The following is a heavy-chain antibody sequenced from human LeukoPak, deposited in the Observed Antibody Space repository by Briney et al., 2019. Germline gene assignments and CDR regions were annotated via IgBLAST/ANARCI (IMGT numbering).Heavy chain of an antibody. CDR2: IYYSGST. J-gene: IGHJ4*02. CDR3: ARGKARTYYFDY. V-gene: IGHV4-59*01. CDR1: GGSISSYY. Sequence: PSETLSLNCTVSGGSISSYYWRWIRQPQGKGLEWIGCIYYSGSTNYNPSLKSRVTISVDTSKNQFSLKLSSVTAADTAVYYCARGKARTYYFDYWGQGTLVTVSS. D-gene: IGHD6-6*01.